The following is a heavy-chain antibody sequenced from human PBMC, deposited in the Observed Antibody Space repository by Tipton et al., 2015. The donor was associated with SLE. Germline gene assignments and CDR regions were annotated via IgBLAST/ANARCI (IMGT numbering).Heavy chain of an antibody. CDR3: ARRIAAAPGDTFDI. D-gene: IGHD6-13*01. CDR2: IYSGGST. V-gene: IGHV3-66*02. CDR1: GFTVSSNY. Sequence: GSLRLSCAASGFTVSSNYMSWVRQAPGKGLEWVSVIYSGGSTYYADSVKGRSTISRDNSKNTLYLQMNSLRAEDTAVYYCARRIAAAPGDTFDIWGQGTMVTVSS. J-gene: IGHJ3*02.